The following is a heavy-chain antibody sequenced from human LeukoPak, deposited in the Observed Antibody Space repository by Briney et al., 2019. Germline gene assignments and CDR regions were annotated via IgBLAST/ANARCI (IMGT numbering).Heavy chain of an antibody. V-gene: IGHV3-23*01. CDR3: AKDSSQGGDYFDS. Sequence: GGSLRLSCAASGFTFSTYSMSWVRQAPGKGLEYVSSISGSGGGTDYADSVKGRFTISRDNSKNTLYLQMNSLRAEDTAIYYCAKDSSQGGDYFDSWGQGTLVTVSS. J-gene: IGHJ4*02. CDR1: GFTFSTYS. CDR2: ISGSGGGT. D-gene: IGHD3-16*01.